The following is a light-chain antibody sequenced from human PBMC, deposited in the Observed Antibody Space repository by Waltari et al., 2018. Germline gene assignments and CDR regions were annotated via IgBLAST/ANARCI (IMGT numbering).Light chain of an antibody. CDR1: NIGVKS. J-gene: IGLJ2*01. CDR3: QVWDSNTNHVI. V-gene: IGLV3-21*02. CDR2: DDS. Sequence: SITCGGNNIGVKSVHWYQQRPGQAPVLVIYDDSARPSGIPERFSGSNSGNTATLTISRVEAGDGADYYCQVWDSNTNHVIFGGGTKLTVL.